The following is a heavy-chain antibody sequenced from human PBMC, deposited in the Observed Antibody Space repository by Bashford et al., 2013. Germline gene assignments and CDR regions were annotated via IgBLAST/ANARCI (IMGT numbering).Heavy chain of an antibody. Sequence: SETLSLTCTVSGGSISSGSYYWSWIRQPAGKGLEWIGRIYTSGSTNYNPSLKSRVTISVDTSKNQFSLKLNSVTAADTAVYYCTKTRRELRRAFDVWGQGAMVTVSS. CDR2: IYTSGST. D-gene: IGHD1-1*01. J-gene: IGHJ3*01. V-gene: IGHV4-61*02. CDR3: TKTRRELRRAFDV. CDR1: GGSISSGSYY.